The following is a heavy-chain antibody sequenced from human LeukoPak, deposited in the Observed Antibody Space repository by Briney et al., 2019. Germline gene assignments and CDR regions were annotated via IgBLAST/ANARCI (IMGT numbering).Heavy chain of an antibody. V-gene: IGHV4-59*08. CDR2: VSYRGRT. CDR3: ARHPSVGATTGFDY. J-gene: IGHJ4*02. Sequence: SETLSLTCTVSGGSISSNYWSWIRQPPGKGLEWIGYVSYRGRTNYNPSLKSRVTISVDTSKNQFSLKLSSVTAADTAVYYCARHPSVGATTGFDYWGQGTLVIVSS. D-gene: IGHD1-26*01. CDR1: GGSISSNY.